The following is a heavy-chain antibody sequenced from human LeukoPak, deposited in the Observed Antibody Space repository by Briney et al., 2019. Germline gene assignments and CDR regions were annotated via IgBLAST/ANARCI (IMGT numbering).Heavy chain of an antibody. D-gene: IGHD4-23*01. Sequence: SETLSLTCTVSGGSISTYYWSWIRQPPGKGLEWIGRIYSGGSTIYNPSLNSRVTMSLDTSKNQFSLKLISVTAADTAVHYCARNSGDYWGQGTLVTVSS. CDR2: IYSGGST. CDR1: GGSISTYY. J-gene: IGHJ4*02. CDR3: ARNSGDY. V-gene: IGHV4-4*07.